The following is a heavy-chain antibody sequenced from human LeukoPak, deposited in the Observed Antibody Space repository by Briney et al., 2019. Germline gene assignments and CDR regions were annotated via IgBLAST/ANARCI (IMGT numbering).Heavy chain of an antibody. CDR1: GGTFSSYT. CDR3: ARVRTEGATHAGGWFDP. J-gene: IGHJ5*02. CDR2: IIPILGIA. D-gene: IGHD1-26*01. V-gene: IGHV1-69*02. Sequence: SVKVSCKASGGTFSSYTISWVRQAPGQGLEWMGRIIPILGIANYAHKFQGRVAITADKSTSTAYMELSSLRSEDTAVYYCARVRTEGATHAGGWFDPWGQGTLVTVSS.